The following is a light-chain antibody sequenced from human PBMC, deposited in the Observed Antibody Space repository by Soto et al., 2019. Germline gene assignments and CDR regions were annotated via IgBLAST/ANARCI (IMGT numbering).Light chain of an antibody. V-gene: IGLV4-69*01. J-gene: IGLJ2*01. CDR1: SGNGNYV. Sequence: QPVLTQSPSASASLGASVRLTCTLSSGNGNYVIAWHRQQPGNGPRYLMKVKSDGSHTKGDGIPDRFSGSSSGAERYLAIASLQSEDEADYYCQTWDTGIVVFGGGTKLTVL. CDR2: VKSDGSH. CDR3: QTWDTGIVV.